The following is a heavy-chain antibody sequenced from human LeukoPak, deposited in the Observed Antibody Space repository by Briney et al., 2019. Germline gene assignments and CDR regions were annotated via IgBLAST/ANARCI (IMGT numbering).Heavy chain of an antibody. CDR2: ISPTSSYT. J-gene: IGHJ6*02. V-gene: IGHV3-11*06. Sequence: GGSLRLSCAASGFTFSDYYMSWIRQAPGKGLEWVSYISPTSSYTNYAGSVKGRFTISRDNAENSLYLQMNSLRAEDTAVYYCARGHYGMDVWGQGTTVTVSS. CDR1: GFTFSDYY. CDR3: ARGHYGMDV.